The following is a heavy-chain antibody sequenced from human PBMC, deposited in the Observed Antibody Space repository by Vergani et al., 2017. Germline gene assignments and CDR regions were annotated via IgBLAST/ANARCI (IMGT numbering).Heavy chain of an antibody. CDR2: IYHSGST. CDR1: GGSISSSNW. CDR3: ARFLTGTTIYYYYGMDV. D-gene: IGHD1-20*01. V-gene: IGHV4-4*02. J-gene: IGHJ6*02. Sequence: QVQLQESGPGLVKPSGTLSLTCAVSGGSISSSNWWSWVRQPPGKGLEWIGEIYHSGSTNYNPSLKSRVTISVDKSKNQFSLKLSSVTAADTAMYYCARFLTGTTIYYYYGMDVWGQGTTVTVSS.